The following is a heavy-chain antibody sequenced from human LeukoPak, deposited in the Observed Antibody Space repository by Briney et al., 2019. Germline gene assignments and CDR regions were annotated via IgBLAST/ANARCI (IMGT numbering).Heavy chain of an antibody. D-gene: IGHD6-19*01. V-gene: IGHV1-69*04. J-gene: IGHJ6*02. CDR3: ARDREYSSGWYHHYYYYGMDV. CDR1: GDTFSSYA. CDR2: IIPILGIA. Sequence: SVKVSCKASGDTFSSYAISWVRQAPGQGLEWMGRIIPILGIANYAQKFQGRVTITADKSTSTAYMELSRLRSDDTAVYYCARDREYSSGWYHHYYYYGMDVWGQGTTVTVSS.